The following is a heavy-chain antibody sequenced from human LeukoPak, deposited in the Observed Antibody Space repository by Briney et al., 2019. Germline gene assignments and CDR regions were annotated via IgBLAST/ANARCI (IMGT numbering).Heavy chain of an antibody. CDR3: ARQAGYCSSTSCSLNCFDP. CDR2: IIPIFGTA. Sequence: SVKVSRKASGGTFSSYAISWVRQAPGQGLEWMGGIIPIFGTANYAQKFQGRVTITADESTSTAYMELSSLRSEDTAVYYCARQAGYCSSTSCSLNCFDPWGQGTLVTVSS. V-gene: IGHV1-69*13. D-gene: IGHD2-2*03. J-gene: IGHJ5*02. CDR1: GGTFSSYA.